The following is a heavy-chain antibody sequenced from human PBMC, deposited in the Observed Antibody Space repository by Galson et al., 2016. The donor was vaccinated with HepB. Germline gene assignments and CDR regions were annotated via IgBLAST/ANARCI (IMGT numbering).Heavy chain of an antibody. CDR3: ARDLAGHCSGRSCYSGYFDY. V-gene: IGHV3-7*01. CDR1: GFTFSSYW. CDR2: IKQDGSEK. D-gene: IGHD2-15*01. J-gene: IGHJ4*02. Sequence: SLRLSCAASGFTFSSYWMSWVRQAPGKGLEWVANIKQDGSEKYYVDSVKGRFTISRDNAKNSLHLQMTSLRAEDTAVYYCARDLAGHCSGRSCYSGYFDYWGQGALVTVSS.